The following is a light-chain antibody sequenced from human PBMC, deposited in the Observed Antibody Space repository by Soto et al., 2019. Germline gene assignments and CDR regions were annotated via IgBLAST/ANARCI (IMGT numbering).Light chain of an antibody. V-gene: IGKV3-15*01. CDR1: QSVRSD. Sequence: ELVMTQSPVILSVYPGESATLSCKASQSVRSDLAWYQQRPGQAPRLLIYGASTRAGGVPARFSGGGSGTEFTLTITSLQSEYFAVYYCHQYNGWPRTFGQGTKVDIK. J-gene: IGKJ1*01. CDR2: GAS. CDR3: HQYNGWPRT.